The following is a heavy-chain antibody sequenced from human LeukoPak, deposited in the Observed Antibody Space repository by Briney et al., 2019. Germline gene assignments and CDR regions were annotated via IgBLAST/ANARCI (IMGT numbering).Heavy chain of an antibody. V-gene: IGHV3-30*18. CDR3: AKDGGAGGYYFDY. D-gene: IGHD4/OR15-4a*01. CDR2: ISYDGSNK. Sequence: GGSLRLSCAASGFTFSSYGMHWVRQAPGKGLEWVAVISYDGSNKYYADSLKGRFTISRDNSKNTLYLQMNSLRAEDTAVYYCAKDGGAGGYYFDYWGQGTLVTVSS. J-gene: IGHJ4*02. CDR1: GFTFSSYG.